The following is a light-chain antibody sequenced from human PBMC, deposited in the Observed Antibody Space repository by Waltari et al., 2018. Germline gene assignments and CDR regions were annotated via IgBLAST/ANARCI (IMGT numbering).Light chain of an antibody. CDR2: DNT. CDR1: SSDIGSFA. Sequence: LTQPPSVSGAPGQRVHISCTGSSSDIGSFAVNWYQHRPGSVPRLLIYDNTHRPSAVPDRFTASKSDTSASLDIAGLQPDDEADYYCQSYDNAWRGSVLIGGGTRLTVL. CDR3: QSYDNAWRGSVL. J-gene: IGLJ2*01. V-gene: IGLV1-40*01.